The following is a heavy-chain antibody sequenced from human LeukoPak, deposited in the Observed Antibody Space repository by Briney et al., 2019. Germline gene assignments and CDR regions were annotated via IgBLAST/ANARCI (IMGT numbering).Heavy chain of an antibody. Sequence: WASVKVSCKASGGTFSSYAISWVRQAPGQGLEWMGGIIPIFGTANYAQKFQGRVTITADESTSTAYMELSSLRSEDTAVYYCARDQFRGDYIFDYWGQGTLVTVSS. D-gene: IGHD3-16*01. CDR1: GGTFSSYA. CDR2: IIPIFGTA. CDR3: ARDQFRGDYIFDY. J-gene: IGHJ4*02. V-gene: IGHV1-69*13.